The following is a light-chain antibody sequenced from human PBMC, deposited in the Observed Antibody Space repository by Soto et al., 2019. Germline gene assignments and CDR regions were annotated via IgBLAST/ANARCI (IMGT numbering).Light chain of an antibody. J-gene: IGKJ3*01. V-gene: IGKV1-39*01. Sequence: DIQMTQSPSSLSASVGDRVTITCRASQSISTHLNWYQQKPGRAPKLLIYGASSLQSGVPSRFSGSGSGTDFTLIISSLQPEDFATYSCQQSYSSLFTFGPGTKVD. CDR3: QQSYSSLFT. CDR1: QSISTH. CDR2: GAS.